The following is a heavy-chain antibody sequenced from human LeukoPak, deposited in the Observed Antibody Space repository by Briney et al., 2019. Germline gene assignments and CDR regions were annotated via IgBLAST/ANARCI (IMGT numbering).Heavy chain of an antibody. Sequence: GGSLRLSCAASGFTFSSYAMSWVRQAPGKGLEWVSAISGSGGSTYYADSVKGRFTISRDNSKNTLYLQMNSLRAEDTAVYYCAKDLGPGYSSSWGADAFDLWGQGTMVTVSS. CDR2: ISGSGGST. CDR1: GFTFSSYA. V-gene: IGHV3-23*01. J-gene: IGHJ3*01. D-gene: IGHD6-13*01. CDR3: AKDLGPGYSSSWGADAFDL.